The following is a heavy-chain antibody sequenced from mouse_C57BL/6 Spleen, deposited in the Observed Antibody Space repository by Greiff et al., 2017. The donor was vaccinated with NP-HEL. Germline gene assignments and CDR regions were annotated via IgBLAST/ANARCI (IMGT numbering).Heavy chain of an antibody. Sequence: QVHVKQPGAELVMPGASVKLSCKASGYTFTSCWMHWVKQRPGQGLEWIGEIDPSDSYTNYNQKFKGKSTLTVDKSSSTAYMQLSSLTSEDSAVYYCARGEGAYFYAMDYWGQGTSVTVSS. CDR3: ARGEGAYFYAMDY. CDR1: GYTFTSCW. D-gene: IGHD2-10*01. V-gene: IGHV1-69*01. CDR2: IDPSDSYT. J-gene: IGHJ4*01.